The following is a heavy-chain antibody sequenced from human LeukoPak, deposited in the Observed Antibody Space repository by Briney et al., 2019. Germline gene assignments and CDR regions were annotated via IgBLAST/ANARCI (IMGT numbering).Heavy chain of an antibody. CDR2: IYYSGST. J-gene: IGHJ4*02. Sequence: PSETLSLTCTVSGGSISSYYWSWIRQPPGKGLEWIGYIYYSGSTNYNPSLKSRVTISVDTSKNQFSLKLSSVTAADTAVYYCAGQRYGVIGYWGQGTLVTVSS. CDR1: GGSISSYY. CDR3: AGQRYGVIGY. D-gene: IGHD2/OR15-2a*01. V-gene: IGHV4-59*01.